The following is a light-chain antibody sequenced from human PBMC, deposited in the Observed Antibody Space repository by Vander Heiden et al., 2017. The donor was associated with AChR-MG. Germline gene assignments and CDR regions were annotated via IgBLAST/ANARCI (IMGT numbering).Light chain of an antibody. CDR1: QSISSY. CDR3: QQSYSTPDT. CDR2: AAS. V-gene: IGKV1-39*01. Sequence: DIQMTQSPSSLSASVGDRVTITCRASQSISSYLNWYQQKPGKAPKLLIYAASSLQSGVPSRFSSSGSGTDFTLTISRLQPEDFATYYCQQSYSTPDTFGGGTKVEIK. J-gene: IGKJ4*01.